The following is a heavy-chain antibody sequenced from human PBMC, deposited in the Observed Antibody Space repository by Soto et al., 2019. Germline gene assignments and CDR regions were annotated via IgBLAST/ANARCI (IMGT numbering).Heavy chain of an antibody. CDR3: AKDGSSNWYYFDY. J-gene: IGHJ4*02. D-gene: IGHD6-13*01. Sequence: PGGSLRLSCAASGFTFSSYAMSWVRQAPGKGLEWVSVISGSGGSTYYADPVKGRFTISRDNSKNTLYLQMNSLRAEDTAVYYCAKDGSSNWYYFDYWGQGTLVTVSS. CDR1: GFTFSSYA. V-gene: IGHV3-23*01. CDR2: ISGSGGST.